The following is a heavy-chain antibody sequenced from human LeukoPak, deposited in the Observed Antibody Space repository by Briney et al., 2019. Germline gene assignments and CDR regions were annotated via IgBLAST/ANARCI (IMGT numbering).Heavy chain of an antibody. CDR2: INHSGST. CDR1: GGSFSGYY. D-gene: IGHD3-10*01. CDR3: ARDRPNYYGSGSYSRRLDP. V-gene: IGHV4-34*01. Sequence: SETLSLTCAVYGGSFSGYYWSWIRQPPGKGLEWIGEINHSGSTNYNPSLKSRVTISVDTSKNQFSLKLSSVTAADTAVYYCARDRPNYYGSGSYSRRLDPWGQGTLVTVSS. J-gene: IGHJ5*02.